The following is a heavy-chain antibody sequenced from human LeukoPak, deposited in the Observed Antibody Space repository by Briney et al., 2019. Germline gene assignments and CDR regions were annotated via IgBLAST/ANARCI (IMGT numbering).Heavy chain of an antibody. V-gene: IGHV1-2*02. Sequence: GSSVKVSCKTSGGTLRYYDISWVRQAPGQGLEWMGWINPDGGVTKSAQNFQGRVTMTRDKSINTVYMELSGLTSDDTALYYCARGPNHYYYMDFWGTGTTVSVSS. D-gene: IGHD2-8*01. CDR3: ARGPNHYYYMDF. J-gene: IGHJ6*03. CDR1: GGTLRYYD. CDR2: INPDGGVT.